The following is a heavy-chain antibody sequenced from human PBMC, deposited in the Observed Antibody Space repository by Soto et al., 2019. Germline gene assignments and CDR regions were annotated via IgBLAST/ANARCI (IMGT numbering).Heavy chain of an antibody. J-gene: IGHJ6*02. D-gene: IGHD3-10*01. CDR2: ISSSSSTI. V-gene: IGHV3-48*02. CDR3: ARDPIWFGESLYYYYGMDV. CDR1: GFTFSSYS. Sequence: GGSLRLSCAASGFTFSSYSMNWVRQAPGKGLEWVSYISSSSSTIYYADSVKGRFTISRENAKNSLYLQMNSLGDEDTAVYYCARDPIWFGESLYYYYGMDVWGQGTTVTVSS.